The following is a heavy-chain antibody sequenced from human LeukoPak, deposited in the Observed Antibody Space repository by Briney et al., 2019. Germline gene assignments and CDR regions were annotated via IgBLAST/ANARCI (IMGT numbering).Heavy chain of an antibody. CDR1: GGTFSSYA. J-gene: IGHJ5*02. Sequence: ASVKVSCKASGGTFSSYAISWVRQAPGQGLEWMGGIIPIFSTANYAQKFQGRVTITADESTSTAYMELSSLRSEDTAVYYCARGAQWLVDSWFDPWGQGTLVTVSS. D-gene: IGHD6-19*01. CDR2: IIPIFSTA. CDR3: ARGAQWLVDSWFDP. V-gene: IGHV1-69*13.